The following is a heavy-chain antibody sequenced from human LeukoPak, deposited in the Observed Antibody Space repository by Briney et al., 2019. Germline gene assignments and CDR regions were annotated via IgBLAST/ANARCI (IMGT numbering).Heavy chain of an antibody. J-gene: IGHJ4*02. CDR1: GYTFTSYD. D-gene: IGHD1-26*01. CDR3: ARGQIEFYSGSYGWVDY. V-gene: IGHV1-8*01. Sequence: ASVKVSCKASGYTFTSYDINWVRQATGQGLEWMGWMNPNSGNTGYAQKFQGRVTMTRNTSISTAYMELSSLRSEDTAVYYCARGQIEFYSGSYGWVDYWGQGTLVTGSS. CDR2: MNPNSGNT.